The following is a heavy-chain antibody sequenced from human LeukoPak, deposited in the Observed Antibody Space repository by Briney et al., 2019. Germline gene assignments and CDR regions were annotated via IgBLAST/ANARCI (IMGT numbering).Heavy chain of an antibody. J-gene: IGHJ4*02. D-gene: IGHD2-15*01. CDR1: GGSISSSSYY. CDR2: FYHSGIT. Sequence: SETLSLTCTVSGGSISSSSYYWGWIRQPPGKGLEWIGSFYHSGITYYNPSLKSRVTISVDTSKNQFSLKLSSVTAADTAVYYCARDDCSGGSCYAVDYWGQGTLVTVSS. CDR3: ARDDCSGGSCYAVDY. V-gene: IGHV4-39*07.